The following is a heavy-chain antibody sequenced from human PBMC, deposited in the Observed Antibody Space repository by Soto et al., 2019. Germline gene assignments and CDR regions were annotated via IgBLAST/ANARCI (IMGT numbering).Heavy chain of an antibody. CDR1: GYSFTRYW. J-gene: IGHJ3*02. CDR2: IYPGDSDT. CDR3: ARDYILTGSGAFDI. Sequence: PGEALKVSCKGSGYSFTRYWIGWVRQMPGKGLEWMGIIYPGDSDTRYSPSFQGQVTVSADKSISTAYLQWSSLKASDTAMYYCARDYILTGSGAFDIWGQGTMVTVSS. V-gene: IGHV5-51*01. D-gene: IGHD3-9*01.